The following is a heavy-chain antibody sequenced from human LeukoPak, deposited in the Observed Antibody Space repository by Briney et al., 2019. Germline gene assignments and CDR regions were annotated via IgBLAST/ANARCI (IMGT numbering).Heavy chain of an antibody. J-gene: IGHJ3*02. D-gene: IGHD3-10*01. Sequence: AGGSLRLSCAASGFTFSSYAMHWVRQAPGKGLEWVAVISYDGSNKYYADSVKGRFTISRDNSKNTLYLQMNSLRAEDTAVYYCARLWFGELLSPDAFDIWGQGTVVTVSS. CDR1: GFTFSSYA. CDR2: ISYDGSNK. CDR3: ARLWFGELLSPDAFDI. V-gene: IGHV3-30-3*01.